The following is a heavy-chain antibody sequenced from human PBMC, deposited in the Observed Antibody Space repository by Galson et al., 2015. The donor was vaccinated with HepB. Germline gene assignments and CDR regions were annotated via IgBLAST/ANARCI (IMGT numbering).Heavy chain of an antibody. CDR2: IIPIFGTA. CDR3: ARHRYCSSTSCYPLLDFDY. CDR1: GGTFSSYA. V-gene: IGHV1-69*13. D-gene: IGHD2-2*01. Sequence: SVKVSCKASGGTFSSYAISWVRQAPGQGLEWMGGIIPIFGTANYAQKFQGRVTITADESTSTAYMELSSLRSEDTAVYYCARHRYCSSTSCYPLLDFDYWGQGTLVTVSS. J-gene: IGHJ4*02.